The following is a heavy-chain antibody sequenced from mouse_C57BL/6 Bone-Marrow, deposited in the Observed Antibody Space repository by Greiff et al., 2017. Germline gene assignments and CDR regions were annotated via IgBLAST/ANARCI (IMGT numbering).Heavy chain of an antibody. CDR2: ILPGSGST. CDR1: GYTFTGYW. J-gene: IGHJ2*01. CDR3: ARRSPLWLRRHYFDY. D-gene: IGHD2-2*01. Sequence: LEESGAELMKPGASVKLSCKATGYTFTGYWIEWVKQRPGHGLEWIGEILPGSGSTNYNEKFKGKATFTADTSSNTAYMQLSSLTTEDSAIYYCARRSPLWLRRHYFDYWGQGTTLTVSS. V-gene: IGHV1-9*01.